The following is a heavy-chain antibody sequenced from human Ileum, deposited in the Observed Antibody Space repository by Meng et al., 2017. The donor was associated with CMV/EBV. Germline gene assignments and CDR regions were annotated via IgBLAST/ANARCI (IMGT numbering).Heavy chain of an antibody. V-gene: IGHV5-51*01. CDR2: ICPGDSDT. D-gene: IGHD2-2*01. CDR3: ARHPGGTSWDYFDY. Sequence: SGYSFASYWICWVSQVPGEGLEWMRIICPGDSDTRYGPSFQGQVTISADKSISTAYLQWSGLKASDTAIYYCARHPGGTSWDYFDYWAQGTLVTVSS. J-gene: IGHJ4*02. CDR1: GYSFASYW.